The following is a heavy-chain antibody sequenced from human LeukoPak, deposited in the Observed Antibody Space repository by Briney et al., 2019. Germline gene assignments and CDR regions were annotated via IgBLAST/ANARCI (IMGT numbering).Heavy chain of an antibody. Sequence: GGSLRLSCAASGFTFNRNWMSWLRQAPGKGLEWVANIKEDGSVKNYEDSVKGRFTISRDNAANSVSLLLNSLRAEDTAVYYCARDVGKGYFDYWGQGTLVTVSS. V-gene: IGHV3-7*04. CDR3: ARDVGKGYFDY. CDR1: GFTFNRNW. J-gene: IGHJ4*02. CDR2: IKEDGSVK.